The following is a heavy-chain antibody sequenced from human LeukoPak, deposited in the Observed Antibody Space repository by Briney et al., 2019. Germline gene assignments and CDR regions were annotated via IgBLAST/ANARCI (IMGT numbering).Heavy chain of an antibody. J-gene: IGHJ4*02. CDR3: ANVGGDPRSTDY. V-gene: IGHV3-23*01. CDR1: GFTFSSYA. D-gene: IGHD2-21*01. CDR2: ISSSGHTT. Sequence: GGSLRLSCAGSGFTFSSYAMSWVRQAPGKGLEWVSAISSSGHTTSYADAVKGRFAISRDNSKNTLSLQMSRLRAEDTAVYSLANVGGDPRSTDYWGQGTLVTVSS.